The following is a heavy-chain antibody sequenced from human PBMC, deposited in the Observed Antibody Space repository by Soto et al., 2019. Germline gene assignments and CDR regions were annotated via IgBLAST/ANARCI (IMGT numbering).Heavy chain of an antibody. V-gene: IGHV3-23*01. Sequence: PGGSLRLSCAASGFTFSSYAMSWVRQAPGKGLEWVSAIGGSGGSTYYADSVKGRFTISRDNSKNTLYLQMNSLRAEDTAVYYCAKKSYDSSGYGQGWYWGQGTLVTVSS. CDR2: IGGSGGST. J-gene: IGHJ4*02. CDR3: AKKSYDSSGYGQGWY. D-gene: IGHD3-22*01. CDR1: GFTFSSYA.